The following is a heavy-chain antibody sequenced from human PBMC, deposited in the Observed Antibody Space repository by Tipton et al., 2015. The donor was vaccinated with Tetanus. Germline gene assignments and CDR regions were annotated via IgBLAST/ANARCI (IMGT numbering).Heavy chain of an antibody. CDR1: GFTFSSYA. CDR2: ISGSGGST. D-gene: IGHD2-15*01. J-gene: IGHJ6*02. V-gene: IGHV3-23*01. Sequence: SLRLSCAASGFTFSSYAMSWVRQAPGKGLEWVSAISGSGGSTYYADSVKGRFTISRDNSKNTLYLQMNSLRAEDTAVYYCAKERVASQDHYYYYGMDVWGQGTTVTVSS. CDR3: AKERVASQDHYYYYGMDV.